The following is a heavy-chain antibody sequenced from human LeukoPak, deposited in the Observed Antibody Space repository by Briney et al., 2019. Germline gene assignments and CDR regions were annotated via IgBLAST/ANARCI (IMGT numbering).Heavy chain of an antibody. CDR2: IYYSGST. CDR3: ARVTIGWIQDGMVYAIPHWFDP. Sequence: SETLSLTCTVSGGSISSSSYYWGWIRQPPGKGLEWIGSIYYSGSTYYNPSLKSRVTISVNTSKNQFSLKLSSVTAADAAVYYCARVTIGWIQDGMVYAIPHWFDPWGQGTLVTVSS. CDR1: GGSISSSSYY. J-gene: IGHJ5*02. D-gene: IGHD2-8*01. V-gene: IGHV4-39*07.